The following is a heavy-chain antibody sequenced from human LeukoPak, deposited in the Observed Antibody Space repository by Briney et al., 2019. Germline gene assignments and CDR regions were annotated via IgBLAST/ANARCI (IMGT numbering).Heavy chain of an antibody. D-gene: IGHD3-22*01. CDR2: ISDSGST. Sequence: SETLSLTCVVSGGSLSTHHWSWIRQSPGRGLEWIGYISDSGSTNYNPSLKSRVTISVDTSKNQFSLMLSSVTAADTAVYYCARGYDSGAYYPFNYWGQGTLVTVSS. CDR3: ARGYDSGAYYPFNY. CDR1: GGSLSTHH. J-gene: IGHJ4*02. V-gene: IGHV4-59*11.